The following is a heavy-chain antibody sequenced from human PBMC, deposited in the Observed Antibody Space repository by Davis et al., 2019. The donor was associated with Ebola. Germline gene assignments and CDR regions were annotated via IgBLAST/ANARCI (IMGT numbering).Heavy chain of an antibody. J-gene: IGHJ6*04. CDR1: GGSISSYY. D-gene: IGHD6-19*01. V-gene: IGHV4-59*01. CDR2: IYYSGSA. Sequence: SETLSLTCTVSGGSISSYYWSWIRQPPGKGLEWIGYIYYSGSANYNPSLKSRVTMSLDTSKNQFSLKLSSVTAADTAVYFCAGVRIAAQWRMDVWGKGTTVIVSS. CDR3: AGVRIAAQWRMDV.